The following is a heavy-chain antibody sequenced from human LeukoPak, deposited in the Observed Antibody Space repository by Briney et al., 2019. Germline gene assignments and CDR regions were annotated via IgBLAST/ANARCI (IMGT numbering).Heavy chain of an antibody. CDR3: ARSRVPDPIAVAGYSFDP. CDR2: ISTYNGNT. D-gene: IGHD6-19*01. J-gene: IGHJ5*02. V-gene: IGHV1-18*01. CDR1: GGTFSSYA. Sequence: ASVKVSCKASGGTFSSYAISWVRQAPGQGLEWMGWISTYNGNTNYAQKFQGRVTMTTDTSTSTAYMELRSLRSDDTAVYYCARSRVPDPIAVAGYSFDPWGQGTLVTVSS.